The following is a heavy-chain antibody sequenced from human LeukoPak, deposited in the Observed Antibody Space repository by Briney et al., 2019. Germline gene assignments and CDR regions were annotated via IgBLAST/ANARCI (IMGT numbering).Heavy chain of an antibody. D-gene: IGHD3-22*01. V-gene: IGHV4-34*01. CDR3: ARSALEDYYDSSGYEHYFDY. Sequence: PSETLSLTCAVYGGSFSGYYWSWIRQPPGKGLEWIGEINHSGSTNYNSSLKSRVTISVDTSKNQFSLKLSSVTAADTAVYYCARSALEDYYDSSGYEHYFDYWGQGTLVTVSS. CDR2: INHSGST. J-gene: IGHJ4*02. CDR1: GGSFSGYY.